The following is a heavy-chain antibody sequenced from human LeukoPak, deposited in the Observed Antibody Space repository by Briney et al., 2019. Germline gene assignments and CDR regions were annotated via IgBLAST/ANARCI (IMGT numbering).Heavy chain of an antibody. CDR3: AKDHDIVVVVAATPLGA. CDR2: ISSSSSYT. J-gene: IGHJ5*02. V-gene: IGHV3-11*06. D-gene: IGHD2-15*01. Sequence: GGSLRLSCAASGFTFSDYYMSWIRQAPGKGLEWVSYISSSSSYTNYADSVKGRFTISRDNSKNTLYLQMNSLRAEDTAVYYCAKDHDIVVVVAATPLGAWGQGTLVTVSS. CDR1: GFTFSDYY.